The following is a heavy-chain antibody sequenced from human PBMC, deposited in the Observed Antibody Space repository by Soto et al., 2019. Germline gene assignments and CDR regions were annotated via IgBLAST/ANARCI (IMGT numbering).Heavy chain of an antibody. V-gene: IGHV3-21*01. CDR3: ARDSPLGPVYGDYVERGGY. CDR1: GFTFSSYS. J-gene: IGHJ4*02. Sequence: GGSLRLSCAASGFTFSSYSMNWVRQAPGKGLEWVSSISSSSSYIYYADSVKGRFTISRDNAKNSLYLQMNSLRAGDTAVYYCARDSPLGPVYGDYVERGGYWGQGTLVTVSS. D-gene: IGHD4-17*01. CDR2: ISSSSSYI.